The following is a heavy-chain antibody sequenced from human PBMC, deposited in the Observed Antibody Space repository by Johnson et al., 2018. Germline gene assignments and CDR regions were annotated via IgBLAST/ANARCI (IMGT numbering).Heavy chain of an antibody. V-gene: IGHV3-74*02. CDR1: GFTFSSYW. Sequence: VQLVQSGGGLVQPGGSLRLSCAASGFTFSSYWMHWVRQAPGKGLVWVSRINSDGSSPSYADSVKGRFTISRDNAKNTLYLQMNSLRAEDTAVYYCAKGEPPLYYYDSSGHTDYWGQGTLVTVSS. J-gene: IGHJ4*02. D-gene: IGHD3-22*01. CDR2: INSDGSSP. CDR3: AKGEPPLYYYDSSGHTDY.